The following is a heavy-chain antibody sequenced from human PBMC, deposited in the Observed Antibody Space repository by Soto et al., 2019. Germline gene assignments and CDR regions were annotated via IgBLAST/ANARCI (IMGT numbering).Heavy chain of an antibody. D-gene: IGHD4-17*01. J-gene: IGHJ4*02. CDR2: ISGSGGST. CDR3: AKHYGGQGGIDFDY. Sequence: EVQLLESGGGLVQPGGSLRLSCAASGFTFSSYAMSWVSQAPGKGLEWVSAISGSGGSTYYAYSVKGRFTISRDNSKNTRYLQMNSLRAEDTAVYYCAKHYGGQGGIDFDYWGQGTLVTVSS. CDR1: GFTFSSYA. V-gene: IGHV3-23*01.